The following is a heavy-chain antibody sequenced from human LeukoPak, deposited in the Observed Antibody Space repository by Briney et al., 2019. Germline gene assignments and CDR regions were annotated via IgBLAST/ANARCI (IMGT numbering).Heavy chain of an antibody. Sequence: LPGGSLRLSCAASGFTFSSYSMNWVRQAPGKGLLWVSRINSDGSATIYADSVRGRFTISRDNAKNTLYLQMSGLRVEDTAVYHCASDSPYYGMDVWGQGTTVTVSS. J-gene: IGHJ6*02. V-gene: IGHV3-74*01. CDR1: GFTFSSYS. CDR2: INSDGSAT. CDR3: ASDSPYYGMDV.